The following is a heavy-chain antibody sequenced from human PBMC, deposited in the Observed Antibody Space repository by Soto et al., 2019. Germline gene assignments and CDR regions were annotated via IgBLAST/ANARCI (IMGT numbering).Heavy chain of an antibody. J-gene: IGHJ6*02. CDR1: TFTINTYS. D-gene: IGHD2-8*01. V-gene: IGHV3-21*01. CDR2: ITSGSSFI. Sequence: EAHLVESGGGLVKPGGSLRVSCVASTFTINTYSLNWVRQAPGKGLEWVSSITSGSSFIDYADSVKGRFTISRDDAKNPLFLQMSRLRADDPAVYYWARFQRNGAMDVWGQGTTVTVSS. CDR3: ARFQRNGAMDV.